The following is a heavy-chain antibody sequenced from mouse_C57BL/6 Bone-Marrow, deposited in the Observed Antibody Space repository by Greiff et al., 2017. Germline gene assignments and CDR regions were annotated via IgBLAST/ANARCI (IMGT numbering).Heavy chain of an antibody. Sequence: QVQLQQPGAELVKPGASVKLSCKASGYTFTSYWMHWVKQRPGQGLEWIGMIHPNSGSTNYNEKFKSKATLTVDKSSSTAYMQLSSLTSEDSAVYYCARGPRWLLRRAYWGQGTLVTVSA. V-gene: IGHV1-64*01. CDR1: GYTFTSYW. D-gene: IGHD2-3*01. CDR2: IHPNSGST. J-gene: IGHJ3*01. CDR3: ARGPRWLLRRAY.